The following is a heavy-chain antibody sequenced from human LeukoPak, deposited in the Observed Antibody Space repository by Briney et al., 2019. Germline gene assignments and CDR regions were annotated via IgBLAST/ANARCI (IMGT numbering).Heavy chain of an antibody. D-gene: IGHD2-2*01. CDR3: ARGPSSNNFLHLDY. Sequence: GGSLRLSCAPSGFTLSSYEMNWVRQAPGGGLEWVSYICSSGSTIYYADPVKGRFTISRDNAKNSLYLQMNSLRAEDTAIYYCARGPSSNNFLHLDYWGQGTLVTVSS. CDR1: GFTLSSYE. CDR2: ICSSGSTI. V-gene: IGHV3-48*03. J-gene: IGHJ4*02.